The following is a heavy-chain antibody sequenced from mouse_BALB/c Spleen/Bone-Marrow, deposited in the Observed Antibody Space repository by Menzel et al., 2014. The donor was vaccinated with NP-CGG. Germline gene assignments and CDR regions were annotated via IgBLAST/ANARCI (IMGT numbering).Heavy chain of an antibody. D-gene: IGHD4-1*01. Sequence: QVQLQQSGAELVRPGASVKLSCKASGYTFTSYWINWVKQRPGQGLEWIGNIFPSETYTNYNQKFKDKATLTVDKSSSTAYMQLSSLTSEDSAVYYCTRDNWDYWGQGTTLTVSS. J-gene: IGHJ2*01. CDR2: IFPSETYT. CDR1: GYTFTSYW. V-gene: IGHV1-69*02. CDR3: TRDNWDY.